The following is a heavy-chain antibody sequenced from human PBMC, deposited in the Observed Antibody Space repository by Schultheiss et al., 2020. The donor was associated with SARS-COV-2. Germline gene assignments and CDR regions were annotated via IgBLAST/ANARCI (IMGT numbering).Heavy chain of an antibody. CDR2: IYYSGST. CDR1: GGSFSGYY. CDR3: ARDAILPGDYVSPGSCYGMDV. D-gene: IGHD4-17*01. J-gene: IGHJ6*02. Sequence: SETLSLTCAVYGGSFSGYYWSWIRQHPGKGLEWIGYIYYSGSTNYNPSLKSRVTISVDTSKNQFSLKLSSVTAADTAVYYCARDAILPGDYVSPGSCYGMDVWGQGTTVTVSS. V-gene: IGHV4-59*01.